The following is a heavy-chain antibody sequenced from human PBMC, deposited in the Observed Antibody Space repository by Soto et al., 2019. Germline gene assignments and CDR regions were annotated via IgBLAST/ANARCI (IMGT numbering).Heavy chain of an antibody. CDR1: GFTFSSYA. J-gene: IGHJ5*02. V-gene: IGHV3-23*01. CDR3: AKRSYYYGSGSYYPFDP. Sequence: GGSLRLSCAASGFTFSSYAMSWVRQAPGKGLEWVSAISGSGGSTYYADSVKGRFTISRDNSKNTLYLQMNSLRAEDTAVYYCAKRSYYYGSGSYYPFDPWGQGTLVTVSS. D-gene: IGHD3-10*01. CDR2: ISGSGGST.